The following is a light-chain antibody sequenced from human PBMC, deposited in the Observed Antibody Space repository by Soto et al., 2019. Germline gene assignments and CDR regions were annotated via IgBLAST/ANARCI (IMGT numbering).Light chain of an antibody. CDR1: QSVSSSF. CDR2: DAS. Sequence: VLTQSPDTLSLSPGERATLSCRASQSVSSSFLSWYQQKPGQAPRLLIYDASYRAPGVPARFIGGGSGTDFTLTITSLEPEDYAVYYCHHRSNCIFAFGPGTRVD. CDR3: HHRSNCIFA. J-gene: IGKJ3*01. V-gene: IGKV3D-20*02.